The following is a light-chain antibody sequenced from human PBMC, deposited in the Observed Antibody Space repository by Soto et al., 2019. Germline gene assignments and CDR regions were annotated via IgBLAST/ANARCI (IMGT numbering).Light chain of an antibody. J-gene: IGKJ1*01. CDR2: GAS. Sequence: EIVLTQSPGTLSLSPGERATLSCRASQSVSNNYLAWYQQKSGQAPRLLIYGASNRVTGIPDRFSGSGSGTDFTLTISRLEPEDFAVYYCQQYGRSPRTFGQGTKVEIK. V-gene: IGKV3-20*01. CDR3: QQYGRSPRT. CDR1: QSVSNNY.